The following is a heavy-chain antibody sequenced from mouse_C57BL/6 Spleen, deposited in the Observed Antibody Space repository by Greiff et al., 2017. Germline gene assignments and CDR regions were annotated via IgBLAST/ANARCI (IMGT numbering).Heavy chain of an antibody. J-gene: IGHJ2*01. CDR2: IDPNSGGT. Sequence: QVQLQQPGAELVKPGASVKLSCKASGYTFTSYWMHWVKQRPGRGLEWIGRIDPNSGGTKYNEKFKGKATLTVDNPSRTAYMQLSSLTSEDSAVYDCARWGTTVVAQYYFDYWGQGTTLTVSS. D-gene: IGHD1-1*01. CDR3: ARWGTTVVAQYYFDY. V-gene: IGHV1-62-3*01. CDR1: GYTFTSYW.